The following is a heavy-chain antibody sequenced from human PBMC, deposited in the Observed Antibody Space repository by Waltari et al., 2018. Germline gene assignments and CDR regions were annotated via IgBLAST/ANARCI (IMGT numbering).Heavy chain of an antibody. CDR1: GFIFKDAW. D-gene: IGHD2-2*03. CDR3: ATEGLIYTSLDIYDF. CDR2: MKTKAEGETT. J-gene: IGHJ4*02. Sequence: EVRLVESAGGLVKPGGSLRLSCAASGFIFKDAWMSWVRQAPGKGLEWVGRMKTKAEGETTDYAGPVKGRYTISRDDAANNLFLQMNSLKIDDTAVYYCATEGLIYTSLDIYDFWGQGSLVAVSS. V-gene: IGHV3-15*01.